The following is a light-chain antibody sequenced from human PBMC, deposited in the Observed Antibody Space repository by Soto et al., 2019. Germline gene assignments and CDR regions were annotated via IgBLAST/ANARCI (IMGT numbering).Light chain of an antibody. J-gene: IGKJ1*01. V-gene: IGKV2-30*02. CDR2: EVS. Sequence: DVVLTQSPLSLPVTLGQPASISCRSSQSLIHSDGSTYLSWFQQRPGQSPRRLIYEVSDRASGVPDRFSGSGSGTDFTLKISRVEAEDVGVYYCMQGTHWPWTFGQGTKVEIK. CDR3: MQGTHWPWT. CDR1: QSLIHSDGSTY.